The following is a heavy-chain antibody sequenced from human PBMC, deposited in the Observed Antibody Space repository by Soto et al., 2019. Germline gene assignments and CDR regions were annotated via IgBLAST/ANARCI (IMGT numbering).Heavy chain of an antibody. D-gene: IGHD6-6*01. J-gene: IGHJ6*02. V-gene: IGHV1-69*13. Sequence: GASVKVSCKASGGTFSSYAISWVRQAPGQGFEWMGGIIPIFGTANYAQKFQGRVKITADESTSTAYMELSSLRSEDTAVYYCAREIAARRYYYYYGMDVWGQGTTVTVSS. CDR1: GGTFSSYA. CDR2: IIPIFGTA. CDR3: AREIAARRYYYYYGMDV.